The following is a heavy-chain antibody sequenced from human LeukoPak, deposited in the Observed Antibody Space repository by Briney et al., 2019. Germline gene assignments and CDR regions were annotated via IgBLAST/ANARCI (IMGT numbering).Heavy chain of an antibody. Sequence: ASVKVSCKASGYTFTGYYMHWVRQVPGQGLEWMGRINPNSGGTNYAQKFQGRVTMTRDTSISTAYMELSRLRSDDAAVYYCASSLGYDSSGYYPEDAFDIWGQGTMVTVSS. CDR1: GYTFTGYY. CDR2: INPNSGGT. J-gene: IGHJ3*02. V-gene: IGHV1-2*06. CDR3: ASSLGYDSSGYYPEDAFDI. D-gene: IGHD3-22*01.